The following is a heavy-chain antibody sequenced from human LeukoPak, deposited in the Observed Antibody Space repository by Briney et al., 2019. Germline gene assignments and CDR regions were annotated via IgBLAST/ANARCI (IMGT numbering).Heavy chain of an antibody. CDR3: ARDSWLEPPGDYYNYYMDV. Sequence: HPGGSLRLSCAASGFTFSSYWMHWVRHAPGKGLVWVSRINNDGSRTTYADSVKGRFTISRDNAKNTLYLQMNSLRTEDTAIYYCARDSWLEPPGDYYNYYMDVWGKGTTVTVSS. J-gene: IGHJ6*03. V-gene: IGHV3-74*03. CDR2: INNDGSRT. D-gene: IGHD1-1*01. CDR1: GFTFSSYW.